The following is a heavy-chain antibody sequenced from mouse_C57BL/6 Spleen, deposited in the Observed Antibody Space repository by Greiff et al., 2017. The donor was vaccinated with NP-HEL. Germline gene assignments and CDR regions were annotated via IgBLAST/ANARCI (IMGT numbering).Heavy chain of an antibody. CDR2: ISSGGDYI. CDR3: TRDLGYDGRGFDY. Sequence: EVHLVESGEGLVKPGGSLKLSCAASGFTFSSYAMSWVRQTPEKRLEWVAYISSGGDYIYYADTVKGRFIISRDNARNTLYLQMSSLKSEDTAMYYCTRDLGYDGRGFDYWGQGTTLTVSS. CDR1: GFTFSSYA. J-gene: IGHJ2*01. V-gene: IGHV5-9-1*02. D-gene: IGHD2-2*01.